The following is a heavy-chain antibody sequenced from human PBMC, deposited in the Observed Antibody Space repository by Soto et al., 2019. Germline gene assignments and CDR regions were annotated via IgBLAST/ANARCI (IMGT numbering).Heavy chain of an antibody. CDR2: INPSGGIT. J-gene: IGHJ6*02. CDR3: ARGGYCSSTSCYALYYYYYGMDV. D-gene: IGHD2-2*01. CDR1: GYTLTSYY. V-gene: IGHV1-46*01. Sequence: ASVKVSCKASGYTLTSYYLHWVRQAPGQGPEWMGIINPSGGITNDAQKFQDRVTMTSDTSTSTVYMELSSLKASDTAMYYCARGGYCSSTSCYALYYYYYGMDVWGQGTTVTVSS.